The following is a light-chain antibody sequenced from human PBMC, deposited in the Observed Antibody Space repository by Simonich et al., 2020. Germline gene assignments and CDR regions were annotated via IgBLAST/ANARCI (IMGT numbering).Light chain of an antibody. J-gene: IGKJ1*01. Sequence: EIVMTQSPATLSVSPGERATLSCRASPSVSSNLAWYQQKPGQAPRLLIYGASTRATGNPARFSGSGSGTEFTLTISSLQSEDFAVYYCQQYNNWPRTFGQGTKVEIK. V-gene: IGKV3-15*01. CDR3: QQYNNWPRT. CDR1: PSVSSN. CDR2: GAS.